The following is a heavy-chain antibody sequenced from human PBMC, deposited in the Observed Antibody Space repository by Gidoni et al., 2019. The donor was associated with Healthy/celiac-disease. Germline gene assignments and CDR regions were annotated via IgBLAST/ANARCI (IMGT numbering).Heavy chain of an antibody. V-gene: IGHV4-39*01. Sequence: QLQLQESGPGLVKPSETLSLTCTVSGGSISSSSYYWGWIRQPPGKGLEWIGSIYYSGSTYYNPSLKSRVTISVDTSKNQFSLKLSSVTAADTAVYYCARRVVVTAIPFDPWGQGTLVTVSS. CDR3: ARRVVVTAIPFDP. J-gene: IGHJ5*02. CDR1: GGSISSSSYY. CDR2: IYYSGST. D-gene: IGHD2-21*02.